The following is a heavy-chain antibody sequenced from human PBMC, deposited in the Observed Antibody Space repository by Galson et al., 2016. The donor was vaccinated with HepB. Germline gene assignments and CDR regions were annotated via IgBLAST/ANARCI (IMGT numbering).Heavy chain of an antibody. Sequence: SLRLSCAASGFTFSSYAMSWVRQAPGEGLEWVSGITGSGGNTYYADSVKGRFTTSRDDSKNTLYLQMNSLRAEDTAVYYCAKRPDWNYAAYYFDYWGQGTLVTVSS. D-gene: IGHD1-7*01. V-gene: IGHV3-23*01. CDR3: AKRPDWNYAAYYFDY. CDR2: ITGSGGNT. J-gene: IGHJ4*02. CDR1: GFTFSSYA.